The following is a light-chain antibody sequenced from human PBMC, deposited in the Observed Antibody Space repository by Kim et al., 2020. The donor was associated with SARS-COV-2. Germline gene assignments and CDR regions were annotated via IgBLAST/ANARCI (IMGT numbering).Light chain of an antibody. Sequence: EIVMTQSPATLSVSPEERITLSCRASQSVDSKLAWYQQKPGQAPRLLIYGASTRATDIPVRFTGSGSGTEFTLTISSLQSEDFAVYYCQQYGSLPWTFGQGTKVDIK. CDR3: QQYGSLPWT. CDR2: GAS. CDR1: QSVDSK. J-gene: IGKJ1*01. V-gene: IGKV3-15*01.